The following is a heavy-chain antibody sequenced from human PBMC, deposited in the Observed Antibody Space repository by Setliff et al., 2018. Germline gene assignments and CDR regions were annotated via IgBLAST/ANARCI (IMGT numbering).Heavy chain of an antibody. D-gene: IGHD3-10*01. J-gene: IGHJ6*03. CDR2: IHTTEST. CDR1: GDTIYNYF. CDR3: ARHVGIRGRGYNYYYYYMDV. V-gene: IGHV4-4*08. Sequence: SETLSLTCTVTGDTIYNYFWSWIRQSPGTGLEWIGYIHTTESTNYNPSLKSRVTISVDTSRNQFSLKLSSVTATDTAIYYCARHVGIRGRGYNYYYYYMDVWGKGTTVTV.